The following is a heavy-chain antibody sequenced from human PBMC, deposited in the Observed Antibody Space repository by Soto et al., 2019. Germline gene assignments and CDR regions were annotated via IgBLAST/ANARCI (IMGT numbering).Heavy chain of an antibody. CDR2: IYYSGST. J-gene: IGHJ6*02. CDR3: ARGLHSFGLDV. CDR1: GGSISSYY. D-gene: IGHD4-17*01. Sequence: PSEPLSLTCTVSGGSISSYYWSWIRQPPGKGLEWIGYIYYSGSTNYNPSLKSRVTMSIDRSKNQFSLKLSSMTAADTAVYYCARGLHSFGLDVWGQGTTVTVSS. V-gene: IGHV4-59*12.